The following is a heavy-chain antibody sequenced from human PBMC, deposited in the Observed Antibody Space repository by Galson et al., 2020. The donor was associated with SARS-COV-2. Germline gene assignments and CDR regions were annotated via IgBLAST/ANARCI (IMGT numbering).Heavy chain of an antibody. CDR2: ILFDGNEK. CDR3: ARDSDGDMNTDYFYFGMDV. J-gene: IGHJ6*02. Sequence: GESLKISCAASGFTFTRYGFHWVRQTPGKGLEWVAFILFDGNEKNYADSVKGRFTISRDNSNNKIYLQMNSLRDEDTAVYYCARDSDGDMNTDYFYFGMDVWGQGTTVTVS. V-gene: IGHV3-30*03. CDR1: GFTFTRYG. D-gene: IGHD7-27*01.